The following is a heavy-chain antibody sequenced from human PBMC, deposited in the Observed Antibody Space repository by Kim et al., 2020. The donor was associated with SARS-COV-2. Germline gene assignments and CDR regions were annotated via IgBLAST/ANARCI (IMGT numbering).Heavy chain of an antibody. CDR1: GFTFSSYA. CDR2: ISYDGSNK. Sequence: GGSLRLSCAASGFTFSSYAMHWVRQAPGKGLEWVAVISYDGSNKYHADSVKGRFTISRDNSKNTLYLQMNSLRAEDTAVYYCARGFLEWLDGMDVWGQGT. D-gene: IGHD3-3*01. V-gene: IGHV3-30*04. CDR3: ARGFLEWLDGMDV. J-gene: IGHJ6*02.